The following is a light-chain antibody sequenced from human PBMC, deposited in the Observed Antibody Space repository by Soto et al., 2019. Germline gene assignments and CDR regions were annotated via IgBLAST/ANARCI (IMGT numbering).Light chain of an antibody. V-gene: IGKV3-20*01. CDR3: QRYNNWPLT. CDR2: GAS. CDR1: QSITSSY. J-gene: IGKJ4*01. Sequence: EIVLTQSPGTLSLSPGERATLSCRASQSITSSYLAWYQQKPGQAPRLLIYGASRRATDIPDRFSGSGSGTDFTLTISRLEPEDFAVYYCQRYNNWPLTFGGGTKVENK.